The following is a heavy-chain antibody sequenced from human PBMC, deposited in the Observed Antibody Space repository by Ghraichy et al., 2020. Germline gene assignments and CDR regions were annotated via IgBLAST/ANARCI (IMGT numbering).Heavy chain of an antibody. CDR2: IYTSGST. CDR1: GGSISSYY. Sequence: SETLSLTCTVSGGSISSYYWSWIRQPAGKGLEWIGRIYTSGSTNYNPSLKSRVTMSVDTSKNQFSLKLSSVTAADTAVYYCARDSLGIAVAGTPHIFDYWGQGTLVTVSS. V-gene: IGHV4-4*07. CDR3: ARDSLGIAVAGTPHIFDY. J-gene: IGHJ4*02. D-gene: IGHD6-19*01.